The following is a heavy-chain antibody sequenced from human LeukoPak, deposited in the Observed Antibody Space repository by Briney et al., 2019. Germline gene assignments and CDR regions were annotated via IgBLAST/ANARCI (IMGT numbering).Heavy chain of an antibody. CDR1: GYTFTSYG. D-gene: IGHD3-10*01. CDR3: ARETRLGVAFDI. Sequence: ASVKVSCKASGYTFTSYGISWVRQAPGQGLEWMGWISAYNGNTNYAQKLQGRVTMTTDTSTSTAYMELRSLRSEDTAVYYCARETRLGVAFDIWGQGTMVTVSS. V-gene: IGHV1-18*01. CDR2: ISAYNGNT. J-gene: IGHJ3*02.